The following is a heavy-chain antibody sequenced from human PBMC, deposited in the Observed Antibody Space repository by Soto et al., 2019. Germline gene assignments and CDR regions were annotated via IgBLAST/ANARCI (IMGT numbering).Heavy chain of an antibody. Sequence: ASVKVSCKVSGYTLTELSMHWVRQAPGKGLEWMGGFDPEDGETIYAQKFQGRVTMTEDTSTDTAYMELSSLRSEDTAVYYCAVLRPHDSSGYYYVRSFDYWGQGTLVTVSS. J-gene: IGHJ4*02. CDR1: GYTLTELS. CDR3: AVLRPHDSSGYYYVRSFDY. D-gene: IGHD3-22*01. V-gene: IGHV1-24*01. CDR2: FDPEDGET.